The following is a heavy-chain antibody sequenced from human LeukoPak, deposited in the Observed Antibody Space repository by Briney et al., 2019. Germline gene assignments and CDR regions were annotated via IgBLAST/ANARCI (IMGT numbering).Heavy chain of an antibody. D-gene: IGHD3-10*01. J-gene: IGHJ4*02. V-gene: IGHV3-21*01. CDR2: ISSSSSYI. Sequence: GGSLRLSCAASGFTFSSYSMNWVRQAPGKGLEWVSSISSSSSYIHYADSVKGRFTISRDNAKNSLYLQMNSLRAEDTAVYYCATQSAAYYYGSGSYSYWGQGTLVTVSS. CDR1: GFTFSSYS. CDR3: ATQSAAYYYGSGSYSY.